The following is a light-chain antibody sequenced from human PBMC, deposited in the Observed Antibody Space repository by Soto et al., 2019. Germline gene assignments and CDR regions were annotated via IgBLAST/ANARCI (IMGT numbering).Light chain of an antibody. Sequence: DVVMTQSPLFLPVTLGQPASISCRSSESLVFSDGNTYLTWLHQRPGQSPRRLIYKVSKRGSGVPGRFSGSGSGNDFTLKISRVEAEDVGLYYCVQGTHWPRTFGQGTKVEIK. V-gene: IGKV2-30*01. J-gene: IGKJ1*01. CDR3: VQGTHWPRT. CDR1: ESLVFSDGNTY. CDR2: KVS.